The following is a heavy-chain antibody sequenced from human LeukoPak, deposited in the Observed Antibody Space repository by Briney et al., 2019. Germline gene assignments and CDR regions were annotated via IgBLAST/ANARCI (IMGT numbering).Heavy chain of an antibody. V-gene: IGHV4-39*07. CDR2: INHSGST. D-gene: IGHD3-22*01. Sequence: PSETLSPTCTVSGGSISSGGYYWSWIRQPPGKGLEWIGEINHSGSTNYNPSLKSRVTISVDTSKNQFSLKLSSVTAADTAVYYCARVSHYDPPGLFDYWGQGTLVTVSS. CDR1: GGSISSGGYY. J-gene: IGHJ4*02. CDR3: ARVSHYDPPGLFDY.